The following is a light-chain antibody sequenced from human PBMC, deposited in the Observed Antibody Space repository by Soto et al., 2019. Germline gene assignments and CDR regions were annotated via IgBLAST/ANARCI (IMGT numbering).Light chain of an antibody. CDR1: QSVSSNY. V-gene: IGKV3-20*01. Sequence: EIVLTQSPGTLSLSPGERATLSCRASQSVSSNYLAWYQQKPGQAPRLLIYAASSRANGIPDRFSGSGSGTDFTLTISRLEPEDFAVYYCQQYGRSGYTFGQGTKLEIK. CDR2: AAS. J-gene: IGKJ2*01. CDR3: QQYGRSGYT.